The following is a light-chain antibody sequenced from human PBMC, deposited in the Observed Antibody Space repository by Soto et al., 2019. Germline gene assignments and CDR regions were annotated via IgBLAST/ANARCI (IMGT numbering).Light chain of an antibody. J-gene: IGKJ2*01. CDR2: DTS. Sequence: IVLTQSPATLSVSPGERATLSCRASQSVSSLLAWYQQKPRQAPRLLIYDTSTRATGIPARFSGSGSETDFTLTISSLQSEDFAIYYCQQYNIWPYTFGQGTKLEIK. CDR1: QSVSSL. V-gene: IGKV3-15*01. CDR3: QQYNIWPYT.